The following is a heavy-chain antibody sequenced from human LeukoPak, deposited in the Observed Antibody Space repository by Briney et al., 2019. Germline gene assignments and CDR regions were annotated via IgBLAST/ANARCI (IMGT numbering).Heavy chain of an antibody. D-gene: IGHD5-12*01. Sequence: PGGSLRLSCAASGFTFSSYGMHWVRQAPGKGLEWVAVISYYGSNKYYADSVKGRFTISRDNSKNTLYLQMNSLRAEDTAVYYCAKVRLIVAEDGTSDDYWGQGTLVTVSS. J-gene: IGHJ4*02. V-gene: IGHV3-30*18. CDR1: GFTFSSYG. CDR2: ISYYGSNK. CDR3: AKVRLIVAEDGTSDDY.